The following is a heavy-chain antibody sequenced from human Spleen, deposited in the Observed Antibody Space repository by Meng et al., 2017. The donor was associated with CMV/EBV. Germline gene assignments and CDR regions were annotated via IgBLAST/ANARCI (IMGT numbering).Heavy chain of an antibody. J-gene: IGHJ6*02. CDR3: AKDRKDLGYCGTTTCAYYYYGMDV. D-gene: IGHD2-2*01. CDR1: GFAFDDYA. CDR2: ISWDGGST. V-gene: IGHV3-43D*03. Sequence: GESLKISFAASGFAFDDYAMHWVRQAPGKGLEWVSLISWDGGSTYYADFAEGRFTISRDNSKNSLYLQMNGLRPEDTALYYCAKDRKDLGYCGTTTCAYYYYGMDVWGQGTTVTVSS.